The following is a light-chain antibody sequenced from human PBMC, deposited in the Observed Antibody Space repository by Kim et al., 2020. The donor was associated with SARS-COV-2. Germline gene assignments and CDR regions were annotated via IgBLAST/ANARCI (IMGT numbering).Light chain of an antibody. CDR1: QSLLHSDGKTY. CDR2: EVF. V-gene: IGKV2D-29*02. J-gene: IGKJ5*01. Sequence: EIMLTQTPLSLSVTPGQPASISCKSSQSLLHSDGKTYLYWYLQKAGQSPQLLIYEVFNRFSGVPDRFSGSGSGTDFILKISRVEAEDVGVYYCMQSIQLPPITFGQGTRLEIK. CDR3: MQSIQLPPIT.